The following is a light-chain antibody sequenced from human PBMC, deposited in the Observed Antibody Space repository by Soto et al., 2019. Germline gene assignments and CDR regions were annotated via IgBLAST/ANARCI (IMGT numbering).Light chain of an antibody. V-gene: IGKV3-20*01. CDR3: QQYITSPFA. CDR2: GAS. CDR1: QSVNSNY. Sequence: EIVLTQSPGTLSLSPGDRATLSCRASQSVNSNYLALYSQRPGQAPRLLIYGASRRATGIPDMFSGSGSGTDFTLTISRLEPDDFAVYYCQQYITSPFAFGQGTRLEIK. J-gene: IGKJ2*01.